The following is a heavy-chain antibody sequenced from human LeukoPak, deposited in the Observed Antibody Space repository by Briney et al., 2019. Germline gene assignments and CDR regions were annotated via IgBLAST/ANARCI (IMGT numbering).Heavy chain of an antibody. CDR3: ARAGGYDILVDY. Sequence: PSETLSLTCTVSGGSISSYYWSWIRQPPGKGLEWIGYIYDSGSTNYNPSLKSRVTISVDTSKNQFSLKVSSVTAADTAVYYCARAGGYDILVDYWGQGTLVTVSS. CDR1: GGSISSYY. CDR2: IYDSGST. J-gene: IGHJ4*02. V-gene: IGHV4-59*01. D-gene: IGHD3-9*01.